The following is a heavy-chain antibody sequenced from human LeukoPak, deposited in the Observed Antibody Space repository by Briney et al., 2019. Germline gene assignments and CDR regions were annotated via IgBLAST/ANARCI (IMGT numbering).Heavy chain of an antibody. CDR2: ITSSGSTI. J-gene: IGHJ3*02. D-gene: IGHD6-6*01. V-gene: IGHV3-11*01. Sequence: KTGGSLRLSCAASGFTFSDYYMSWIRQAPGKGVGWVSYITSSGSTIYYADSMKGRFTISRDNAKHSLFLQLDSLRAEDTAVYHCARIGRPAAFDIWGQGTLVIVSS. CDR1: GFTFSDYY. CDR3: ARIGRPAAFDI.